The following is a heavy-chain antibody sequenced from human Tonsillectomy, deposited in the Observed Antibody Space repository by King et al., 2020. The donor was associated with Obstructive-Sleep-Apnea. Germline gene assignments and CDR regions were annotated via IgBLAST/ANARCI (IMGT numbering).Heavy chain of an antibody. CDR3: AKDLNYHGSGSPWALNI. CDR2: ISWNSGNL. V-gene: IGHV3-9*01. CDR1: GFTFGDYA. D-gene: IGHD3-10*01. J-gene: IGHJ3*02. Sequence: VQLVESGGGLIQPGRSLRLSCAASGFTFGDYAMHWVRQAPGKGLEWVSGISWNSGNLVYADSVKGRFTISRDNAKNSLYLQMNSLRAEDTALYYCAKDLNYHGSGSPWALNIWGQGTKVTVFS.